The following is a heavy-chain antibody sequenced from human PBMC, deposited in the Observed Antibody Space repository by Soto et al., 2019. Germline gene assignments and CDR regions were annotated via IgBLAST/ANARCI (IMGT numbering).Heavy chain of an antibody. V-gene: IGHV3-53*02. CDR2: IYSGAGT. J-gene: IGHJ6*02. CDR3: ARDMVRGLGGMDV. CDR1: GFTVSTNY. Sequence: EVQLVETGGGLIQPGGSLRLSCAASGFTVSTNYMSWVRQAPGKGLEWVSVIYSGAGTYYADSVKGRFTISRDNSKNTLYLQMNSLRAEDTAVYYYARDMVRGLGGMDVWGQGTTVTVSS. D-gene: IGHD3-10*01.